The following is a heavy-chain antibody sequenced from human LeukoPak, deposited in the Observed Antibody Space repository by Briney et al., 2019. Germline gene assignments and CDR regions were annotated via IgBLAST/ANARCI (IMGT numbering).Heavy chain of an antibody. J-gene: IGHJ4*02. D-gene: IGHD5-18*01. CDR1: GFTFSSYE. V-gene: IGHV3-48*03. CDR2: ISSSGSTI. CDR3: ARGRFYSYTFYFDY. Sequence: GGSLRLSCAASGFTFSSYEMNWVRQAPGKGLEWVSYISSSGSTIYYTDSVKGRFSMSRNNARNSLYLQMDSLRAEDTAVYYCARGRFYSYTFYFDYWGQGTLVTVSS.